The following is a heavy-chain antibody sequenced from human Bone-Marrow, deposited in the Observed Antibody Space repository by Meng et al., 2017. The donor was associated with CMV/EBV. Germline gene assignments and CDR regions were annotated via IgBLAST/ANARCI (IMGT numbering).Heavy chain of an antibody. J-gene: IGHJ4*02. Sequence: VQLVYSGAEGKKPGAPVKLSCKASGYTFTSYDINSVRQAAGQGLEWMGWMNPNSGNTDYAQKFQGRVTMTRNISKSTAYMDLSSLRSEDTAVYYCATGVADFEYWGQGTLVTVSS. CDR2: MNPNSGNT. CDR1: GYTFTSYD. CDR3: ATGVADFEY. V-gene: IGHV1-8*01. D-gene: IGHD6-19*01.